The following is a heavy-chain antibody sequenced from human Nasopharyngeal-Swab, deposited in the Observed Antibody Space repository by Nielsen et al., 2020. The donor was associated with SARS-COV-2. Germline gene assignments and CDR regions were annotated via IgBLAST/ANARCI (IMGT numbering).Heavy chain of an antibody. CDR3: ARRIAVAHFDY. J-gene: IGHJ4*02. CDR1: GFTFSSYA. D-gene: IGHD6-19*01. CDR2: ISYDGSNK. Sequence: GESLKISCAASGFTFSSYAMHWVRQAPGKGLEWVAVISYDGSNKYYADSVKGRFTISRDNSKNTLYLQMNSLRAEDTAVYYCARRIAVAHFDYWGQGTLVTVSS. V-gene: IGHV3-30*14.